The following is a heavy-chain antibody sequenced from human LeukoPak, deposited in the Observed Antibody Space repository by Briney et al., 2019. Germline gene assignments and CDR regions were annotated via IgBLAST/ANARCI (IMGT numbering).Heavy chain of an antibody. J-gene: IGHJ5*02. V-gene: IGHV4-34*01. CDR2: INHSGST. Sequence: SETLSLTCAVYGGSFSGYYWSWIRQPPGKGLEWIGEINHSGSTNYNPSLKSRVTISVDTSKNQFSLKLSSMTAADTAVYYCARGGIVVVPAARPTWFDPWGQGTLVTVSS. CDR1: GGSFSGYY. CDR3: ARGGIVVVPAARPTWFDP. D-gene: IGHD2-2*01.